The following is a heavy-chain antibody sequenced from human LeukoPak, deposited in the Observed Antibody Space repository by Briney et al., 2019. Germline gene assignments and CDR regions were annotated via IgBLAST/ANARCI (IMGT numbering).Heavy chain of an antibody. J-gene: IGHJ4*02. CDR2: ISGDGRYT. CDR1: GFTFSDYP. V-gene: IGHV3-23*01. D-gene: IGHD4-11*01. CDR3: AKNYGNPRPYYDY. Sequence: GGSLRLSCATSGFTFSDYPMTWVRQGPGKGLEWVSAISGDGRYTLYADAVKGRYTISRDNSKNTLFLQMSSLRTEDTAVYYCAKNYGNPRPYYDYWGQGTLVTVSS.